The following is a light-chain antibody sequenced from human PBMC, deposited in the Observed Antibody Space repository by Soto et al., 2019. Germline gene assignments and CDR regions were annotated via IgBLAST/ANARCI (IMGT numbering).Light chain of an antibody. CDR3: CSYEGSRTWGV. V-gene: IGLV2-23*01. CDR1: SSDVGSYNL. J-gene: IGLJ1*01. Sequence: QSALTQPASVSGSPGQSSTISCTGTSSDVGSYNLVSWYQQHPGKAPKLMIYEGSKRPSGVSNRFSGSKSGNTASLTISGFKAGNEVDYYCCSYEGSRTWGVFGPGTKVTVL. CDR2: EGS.